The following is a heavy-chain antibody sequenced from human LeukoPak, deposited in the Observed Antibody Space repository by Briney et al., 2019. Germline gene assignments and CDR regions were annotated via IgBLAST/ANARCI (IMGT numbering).Heavy chain of an antibody. CDR3: ARDLMAFDI. Sequence: GRSLRLSCAASGFTFSSYGMHWVRQAPGKGLEWVAVISYDGSNKYYADSVKGRFTISRDNSKNTLYLQMNSLRAEDTAVYYCARDLMAFDIWGQGTMVTVSS. CDR2: ISYDGSNK. J-gene: IGHJ3*02. V-gene: IGHV3-30*03. CDR1: GFTFSSYG.